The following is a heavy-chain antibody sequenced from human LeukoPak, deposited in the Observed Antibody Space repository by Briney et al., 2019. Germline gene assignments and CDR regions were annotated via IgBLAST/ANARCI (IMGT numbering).Heavy chain of an antibody. D-gene: IGHD2-15*01. CDR2: IYPGDSDT. Sequence: GESLKISCKGSGYSFTSYWIGWVRQMPGKGLEWMGIIYPGDSDTRYSPSFQGQVTISADESISTAYLQWSSLKASDTAMYYCTRGIVVVAATGRDDAFDIWGQGTNVTVSS. J-gene: IGHJ3*02. V-gene: IGHV5-51*01. CDR1: GYSFTSYW. CDR3: TRGIVVVAATGRDDAFDI.